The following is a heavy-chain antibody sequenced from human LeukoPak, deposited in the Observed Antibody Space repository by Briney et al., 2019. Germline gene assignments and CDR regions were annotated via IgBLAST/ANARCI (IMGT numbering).Heavy chain of an antibody. J-gene: IGHJ6*03. CDR1: GFTFSSYE. Sequence: PGGSLRLSCAASGFTFSSYEMNWVRQAPGKGLEWVSYISSSGSTIYYADTVKGRFTISRDNAKNSLYLQMNSLRAEDTAVYYCARGGVYSYYYYYYYMDVWGKGTTVTISS. V-gene: IGHV3-48*03. D-gene: IGHD5-18*01. CDR2: ISSSGSTI. CDR3: ARGGVYSYYYYYYYMDV.